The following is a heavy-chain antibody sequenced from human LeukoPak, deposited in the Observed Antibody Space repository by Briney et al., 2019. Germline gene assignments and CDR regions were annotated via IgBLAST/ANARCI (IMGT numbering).Heavy chain of an antibody. V-gene: IGHV4-59*01. Sequence: SETLSLTCTVSGGSISSYYWSWIRQPPGKGLEWIGYIYYSGSTNYNPSLKSRVTISVDTSKNQFSLKLSSVTAADTAVYYCARYDSNYAWFDPWGQGTLVTVSS. CDR1: GGSISSYY. CDR2: IYYSGST. J-gene: IGHJ5*02. D-gene: IGHD4-11*01. CDR3: ARYDSNYAWFDP.